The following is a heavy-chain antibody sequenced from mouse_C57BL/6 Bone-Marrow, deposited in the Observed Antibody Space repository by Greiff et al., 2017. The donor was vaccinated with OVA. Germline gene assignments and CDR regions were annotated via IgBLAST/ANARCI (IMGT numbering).Heavy chain of an antibody. Sequence: QLQQPGAELVKPGASVKLSCKASGYTFTSYWMHWVKQRPGQGLEWIGMIHPNSGSTNYNEKFKSKATLTVDKSSSTAYMQLSSLTSEDAAVYYCAVSRRGFAYWGQGTLVTVSA. CDR1: GYTFTSYW. CDR3: AVSRRGFAY. D-gene: IGHD2-12*01. V-gene: IGHV1-64*01. J-gene: IGHJ3*01. CDR2: IHPNSGST.